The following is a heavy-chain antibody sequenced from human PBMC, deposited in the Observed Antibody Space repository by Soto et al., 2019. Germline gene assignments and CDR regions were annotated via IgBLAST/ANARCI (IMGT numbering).Heavy chain of an antibody. J-gene: IGHJ6*02. Sequence: LSETLSLTCSDYGVSFSGYYWSWIRQPPGKGLEWIGEINHSGSTNYNPSLKSRVTISVDTSKNQFSLKLSSVTAADTAVYYCARVITTPYYYYGMDVWGQGTTVTV. CDR2: INHSGST. CDR3: ARVITTPYYYYGMDV. CDR1: GVSFSGYY. D-gene: IGHD1-1*01. V-gene: IGHV4-34*01.